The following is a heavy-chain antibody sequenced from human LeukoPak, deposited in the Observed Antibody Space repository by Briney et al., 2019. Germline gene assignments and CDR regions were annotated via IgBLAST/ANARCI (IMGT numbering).Heavy chain of an antibody. J-gene: IGHJ4*02. CDR1: GFTFSSYA. V-gene: IGHV3-30-3*02. CDR2: ISYDGSNK. CDR3: AKQYGKLLRAFDY. Sequence: GGSLRLSCAASGFTFSSYAMHWVRQAPGKGLEWVAVISYDGSNKYYADSVKGRFTISRDNSKNTLYLQMNSLRAEDTAVYYCAKQYGKLLRAFDYWGQGTLVTVSS. D-gene: IGHD2-15*01.